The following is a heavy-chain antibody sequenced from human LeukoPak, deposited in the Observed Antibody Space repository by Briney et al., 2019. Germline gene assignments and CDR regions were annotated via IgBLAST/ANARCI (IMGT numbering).Heavy chain of an antibody. CDR2: IRYDGSNK. Sequence: PGGSLRLSCAASGFTFSSYGMHWVRQAPGKGLEWVAFIRYDGSNKYYADSVKGRFTISRDNSKNTLYLQMNSLRAEDTAVYYCAKDSGSYHDRNMDVWGKGTTVTISS. CDR3: AKDSGSYHDRNMDV. CDR1: GFTFSSYG. J-gene: IGHJ6*03. V-gene: IGHV3-30*02. D-gene: IGHD1-26*01.